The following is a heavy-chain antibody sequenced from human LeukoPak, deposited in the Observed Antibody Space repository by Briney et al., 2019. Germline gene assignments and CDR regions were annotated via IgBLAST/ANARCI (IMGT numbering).Heavy chain of an antibody. CDR1: GFTFSSYW. J-gene: IGHJ4*02. CDR2: IKQDGSEK. CDR3: ARVIRGWYGYYFDY. Sequence: GGSLRLSCAASGFTFSSYWMSWVRQAPGKGLEWVANIKQDGSEKYYVDSVKGRFTISRDNAKNSLYLQMNSLRAEDTAVYYRARVIRGWYGYYFDYWGQGTLVTVSS. V-gene: IGHV3-7*01. D-gene: IGHD6-19*01.